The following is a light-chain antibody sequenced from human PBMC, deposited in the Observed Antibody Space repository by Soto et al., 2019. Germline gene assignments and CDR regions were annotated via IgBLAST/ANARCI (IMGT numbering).Light chain of an antibody. CDR1: QGISSY. J-gene: IGKJ4*01. CDR2: AAS. CDR3: QQLNSYPLV. V-gene: IGKV1-9*01. Sequence: IQLTQSPSSLSASVGDRVTITCRASQGISSYLAWYQQKPGKAPKLLIYAASTLQSGVPSRFSGSGSGTDFTLTISSLQPEDCATYYCQQLNSYPLVVGGGTKVEIK.